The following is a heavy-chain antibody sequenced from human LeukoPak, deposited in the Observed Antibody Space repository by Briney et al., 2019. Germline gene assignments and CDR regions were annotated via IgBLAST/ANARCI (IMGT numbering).Heavy chain of an antibody. CDR3: AKGRLYDSSGYYSRYFVY. CDR2: ISGSGGST. D-gene: IGHD3-22*01. V-gene: IGHV3-23*01. CDR1: GFTFSSYA. Sequence: PGGSLRLSCAASGFTFSSYAMSWVRQAPGKGLEWVSAISGSGGSTYYADSVKGRFTISRDNSKNTLYLQMNSLRAEDTAVYYCAKGRLYDSSGYYSRYFVYWGQGTLVTVSS. J-gene: IGHJ4*02.